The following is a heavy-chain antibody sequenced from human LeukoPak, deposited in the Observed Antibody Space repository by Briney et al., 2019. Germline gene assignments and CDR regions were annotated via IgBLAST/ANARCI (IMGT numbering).Heavy chain of an antibody. V-gene: IGHV1-24*01. CDR1: GHTLSELT. Sequence: GASVKVSCKVSGHTLSELTMHWVRQAPGKGLEWMGGFDPENDERIYARKFRGRLTMTEDTSTDTAYMELSSLRSEDTAAYFCATEMTSVVPDYWGQGTLVTVSS. D-gene: IGHD4-11*01. J-gene: IGHJ4*02. CDR2: FDPENDER. CDR3: ATEMTSVVPDY.